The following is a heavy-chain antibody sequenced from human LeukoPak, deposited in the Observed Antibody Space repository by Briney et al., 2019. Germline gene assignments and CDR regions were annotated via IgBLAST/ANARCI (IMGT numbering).Heavy chain of an antibody. V-gene: IGHV4-34*08. CDR2: INHSGST. D-gene: IGHD6-13*01. Sequence: PGGSLRLSCAASGFTFSNAWMSWIRQPPGKGLEWIGEINHSGSTNYNPSLKSRVTISVDTSKNQFSLKLSSVTAADTAVYYCAGSTPGYSSSWYTAAPTFDYWGQGTLVTVSS. CDR1: GFTFSNAW. CDR3: AGSTPGYSSSWYTAAPTFDY. J-gene: IGHJ4*02.